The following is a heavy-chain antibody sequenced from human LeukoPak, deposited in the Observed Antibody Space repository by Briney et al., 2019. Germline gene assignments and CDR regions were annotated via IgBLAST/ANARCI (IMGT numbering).Heavy chain of an antibody. CDR3: AREMRYYGDYVGYFDY. Sequence: PSQTLSLTCTVSGGSISSGGYYWSWIRQHPGKGLEWIGYIYYSGSTYYNPSLESRVTISVDTSKNQFSLKLSSVTAADTAVYYCAREMRYYGDYVGYFDYWGQGTLVTVSS. J-gene: IGHJ4*02. V-gene: IGHV4-31*03. D-gene: IGHD4-17*01. CDR1: GGSISSGGYY. CDR2: IYYSGST.